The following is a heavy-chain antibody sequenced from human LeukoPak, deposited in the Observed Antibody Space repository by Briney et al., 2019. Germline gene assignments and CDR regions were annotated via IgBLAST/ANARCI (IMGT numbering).Heavy chain of an antibody. CDR1: GSTFSSYG. CDR3: ARDRSSGGEFDY. J-gene: IGHJ4*02. CDR2: IWYDGSNK. D-gene: IGHD6-19*01. Sequence: SGGSLRLSCAASGSTFSSYGMHWVRQAPGKGLEWVAVIWYDGSNKYYADSVKGRFTISRDNSKNTLYLQMNSLRAEDMAVYYCARDRSSGGEFDYWGQGTLVSVSS. V-gene: IGHV3-33*01.